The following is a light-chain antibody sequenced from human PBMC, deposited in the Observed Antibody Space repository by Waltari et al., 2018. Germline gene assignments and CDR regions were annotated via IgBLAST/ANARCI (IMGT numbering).Light chain of an antibody. Sequence: IQMTQSPSTLSASVVDRVTITCRASQSISSWLAWYQQKPGKAPKLLIYKASSLESGVPSRFSGSGSGTEFTLTISSLQPDDFATYYCQQYNSYPGTFGQGTKVEIK. J-gene: IGKJ1*01. CDR1: QSISSW. CDR2: KAS. CDR3: QQYNSYPGT. V-gene: IGKV1-5*03.